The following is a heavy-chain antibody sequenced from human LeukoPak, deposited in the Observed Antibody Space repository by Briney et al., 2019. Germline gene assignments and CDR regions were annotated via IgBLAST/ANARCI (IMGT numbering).Heavy chain of an antibody. D-gene: IGHD6-13*01. V-gene: IGHV4-59*01. CDR2: IYYSGST. Sequence: SETLSLTCTVSNGSISTYYWSWIRQPPGKGLEWIGYIYYSGSTNYNPSLKSRVTISVDTSKNQFSLNLNSVTAADTAVYYCAKRYSSSFDYWGQGTLVTVSS. J-gene: IGHJ4*02. CDR1: NGSISTYY. CDR3: AKRYSSSFDY.